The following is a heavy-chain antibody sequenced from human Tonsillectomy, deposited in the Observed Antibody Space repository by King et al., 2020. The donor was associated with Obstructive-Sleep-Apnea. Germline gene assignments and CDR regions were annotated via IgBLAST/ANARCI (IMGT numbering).Heavy chain of an antibody. Sequence: VQLVESGGGLVQPGGSLRLSCAASGFTFSSYSMNWVRQAPGKGLEWVSYIGSSSRTIYYADSVKGRFTISRDNAMNSLYLQMNSLRAEDTAVYYCARVVFGSCLDCWGQGTLVTVSS. CDR3: ARVVFGSCLDC. V-gene: IGHV3-48*04. J-gene: IGHJ4*02. CDR2: IGSSSRTI. D-gene: IGHD3-10*01. CDR1: GFTFSSYS.